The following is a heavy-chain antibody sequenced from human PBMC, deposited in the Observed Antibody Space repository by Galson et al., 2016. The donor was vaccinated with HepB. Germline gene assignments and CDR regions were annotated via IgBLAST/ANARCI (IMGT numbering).Heavy chain of an antibody. Sequence: SLRLSCAASGFTFSTYAMSWVRQAPGKGLEWVSAISGIDSSTYYADSVKGRFTISRDKSKNTLYLQMNSLRAEDTAVYYCAKDRWQSDYFDYWGQGTLVTVSS. J-gene: IGHJ4*02. V-gene: IGHV3-23*01. CDR1: GFTFSTYA. CDR3: AKDRWQSDYFDY. D-gene: IGHD4-23*01. CDR2: ISGIDSST.